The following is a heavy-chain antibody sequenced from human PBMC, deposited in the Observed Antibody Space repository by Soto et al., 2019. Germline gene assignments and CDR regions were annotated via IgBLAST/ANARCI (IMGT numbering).Heavy chain of an antibody. J-gene: IGHJ4*02. D-gene: IGHD6-6*01. V-gene: IGHV3-30-3*01. Sequence: GGSLGLSCAASGFTFSSYAMHWVRQAPGKGLEWVAVISYDGSNKYYADSVKGRFTISRDNSKNTLYLQMNRLRAEDTAVYYCARQVGSSNEYWGQGTLVTVSS. CDR2: ISYDGSNK. CDR1: GFTFSSYA. CDR3: ARQVGSSNEY.